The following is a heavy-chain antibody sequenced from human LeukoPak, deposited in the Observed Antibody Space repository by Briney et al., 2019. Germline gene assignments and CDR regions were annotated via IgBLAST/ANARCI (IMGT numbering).Heavy chain of an antibody. V-gene: IGHV3-23*01. D-gene: IGHD3-3*01. CDR2: ISGSGGST. CDR3: VKEYHSRGFGAYFDY. Sequence: GGSLRLSCAASGFTFSNYAMSWVRQAPGKGLEWVSGISGSGGSTYYVDSVKGRFTISRDYSKNTLYLQMNSLRAEDTAVYYCVKEYHSRGFGAYFDYWGQGTLVTVSS. J-gene: IGHJ4*02. CDR1: GFTFSNYA.